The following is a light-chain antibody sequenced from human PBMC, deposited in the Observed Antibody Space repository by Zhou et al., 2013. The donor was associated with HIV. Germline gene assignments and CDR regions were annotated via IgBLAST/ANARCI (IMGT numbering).Light chain of an antibody. J-gene: IGKJ4*01. CDR3: QQYGNSLLT. V-gene: IGKV1-27*01. CDR1: QGISDY. Sequence: DIQMTQSPSSLSASVGDRVTITCRASQGISDYVAWYQHKPGKVPKLLIFASSTLQSGVPSRFSGSGSGTEFTLTISSLQSEDFAVYYCQQYGNSLLTFGGGTKLEIK. CDR2: ASS.